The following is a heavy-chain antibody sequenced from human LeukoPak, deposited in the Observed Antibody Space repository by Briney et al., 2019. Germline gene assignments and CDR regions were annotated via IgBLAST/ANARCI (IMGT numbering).Heavy chain of an antibody. Sequence: SQTLSLTCTVSGGSVGSDNSYWNWIRQPAGKALEWIGRIYADGSSNYNPSLKSRVTILVDTSKNQFSLRLSSMTAADAAVYYCARGYYYRTWGLGTLVTVSS. CDR1: GGSVGSDNSY. D-gene: IGHD3-10*01. V-gene: IGHV4-61*02. CDR3: ARGYYYRT. J-gene: IGHJ4*02. CDR2: IYADGSS.